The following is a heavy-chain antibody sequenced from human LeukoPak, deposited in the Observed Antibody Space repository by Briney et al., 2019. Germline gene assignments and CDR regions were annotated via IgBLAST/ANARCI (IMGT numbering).Heavy chain of an antibody. D-gene: IGHD3-10*01. V-gene: IGHV1-2*02. Sequence: ASVTVTCKASGYTFSVYCIHWMRQVTGQGLEWLGWINPASGDTEYGQKFQGRVSMTRDTSIATAYMELTGLAPGDTAVYYCARDRGPSYDSGFYFQYYFHFWGQGTLITVSS. CDR3: ARDRGPSYDSGFYFQYYFHF. CDR2: INPASGDT. J-gene: IGHJ4*02. CDR1: GYTFSVYC.